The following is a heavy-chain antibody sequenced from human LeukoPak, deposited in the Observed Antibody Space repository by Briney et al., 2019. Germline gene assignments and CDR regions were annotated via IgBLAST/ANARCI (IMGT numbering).Heavy chain of an antibody. J-gene: IGHJ4*02. Sequence: GESLKISCKGSGYTFINYWIGWVRQMPGKGLEWMGIIHPGDSDTRYSPSFQGQVTISADKSITTAYLQWSSLKASDTAMYYCARHWGHCSSSSCYGYFDSWGQGTLVTVSS. D-gene: IGHD2-2*01. CDR1: GYTFINYW. V-gene: IGHV5-51*01. CDR3: ARHWGHCSSSSCYGYFDS. CDR2: IHPGDSDT.